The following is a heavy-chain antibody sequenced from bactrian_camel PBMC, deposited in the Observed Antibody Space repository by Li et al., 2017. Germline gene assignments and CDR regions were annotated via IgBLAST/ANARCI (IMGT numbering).Heavy chain of an antibody. V-gene: IGHV3S1*01. J-gene: IGHJ6*01. CDR2: IGTGGVSR. CDR3: VTRTGVERDYSGHDADHTPEADFGY. D-gene: IGHD4*01. Sequence: HVQLVESGGGLVQPGGSLRLSCEAPGYTASAYCLAWFRQRLGQAREGVAGIGTGGVSRVADSVKGRFTISRDNDKDTLFLQLNNAKTGDTGMYYCVTRTGVERDYSGHDADHTPEADFGYWGQGTQVTVS. CDR1: GYTASAYC.